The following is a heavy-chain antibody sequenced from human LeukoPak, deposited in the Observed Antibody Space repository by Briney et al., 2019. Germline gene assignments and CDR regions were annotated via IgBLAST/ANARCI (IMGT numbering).Heavy chain of an antibody. D-gene: IGHD5-24*01. Sequence: PGGSLRLSCAASGFTFSDYTMNWVRQAPGKGLEWVSSISSSSSYKYFANSVRGRFTIYRDNAKNSLYLQMNSLRAEDTAVYYCAKDSPSRTATTEVPVDYWGQGTLGTVSS. CDR1: GFTFSDYT. J-gene: IGHJ4*02. CDR3: AKDSPSRTATTEVPVDY. V-gene: IGHV3-21*01. CDR2: ISSSSSYK.